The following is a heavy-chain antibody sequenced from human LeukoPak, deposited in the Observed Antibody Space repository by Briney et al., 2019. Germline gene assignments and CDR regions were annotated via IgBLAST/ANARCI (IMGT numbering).Heavy chain of an antibody. CDR1: GFTVSTNY. CDR2: IYSGGGT. J-gene: IGHJ4*02. Sequence: GGSLGLSCAASGFTVSTNYMGWVRQAPGKGLEWDSLIYSGGGTYYADSVKGRFTISRDNSRNTLSLQMNSLRVDDTAVYYCARGFRSVTTWGYFDYWGQGALVTVSS. D-gene: IGHD4-17*01. CDR3: ARGFRSVTTWGYFDY. V-gene: IGHV3-66*01.